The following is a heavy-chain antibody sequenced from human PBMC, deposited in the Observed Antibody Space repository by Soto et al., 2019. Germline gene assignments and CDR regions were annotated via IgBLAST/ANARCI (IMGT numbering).Heavy chain of an antibody. D-gene: IGHD5-18*01. Sequence: EVQLLESGGGLVQPGGSLRLSCAASGFTISTYAMTWVRQAPGKGLEWVSGISGSGGSTYYADSVKSRFTISRDNSKNTLYLQMNSLRAEDTAVYYCAKVMVKNWFDPWGQGTLVTVSS. V-gene: IGHV3-23*01. CDR1: GFTISTYA. J-gene: IGHJ5*02. CDR2: ISGSGGST. CDR3: AKVMVKNWFDP.